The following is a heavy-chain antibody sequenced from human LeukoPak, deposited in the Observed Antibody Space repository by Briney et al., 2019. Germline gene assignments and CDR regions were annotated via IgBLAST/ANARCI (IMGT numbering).Heavy chain of an antibody. CDR1: GGSFSGYY. Sequence: KPSETLSLTCAVYGGSFSGYYWSWIRQPPGKGLEWIGEINHSGSTNYNPSLKSRVTILVDTSKNQFSLKLTSVTAADTAVYYCAGKYYYDTSGYFYVDWWGQGTLVTVSS. J-gene: IGHJ4*02. CDR3: AGKYYYDTSGYFYVDW. CDR2: INHSGST. V-gene: IGHV4-34*01. D-gene: IGHD3-22*01.